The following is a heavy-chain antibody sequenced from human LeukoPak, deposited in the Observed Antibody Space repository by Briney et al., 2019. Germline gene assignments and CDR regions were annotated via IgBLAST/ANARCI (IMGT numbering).Heavy chain of an antibody. CDR1: GFTFSSYW. CDR3: TRDLGDSSGYYFDY. CDR2: INTGGSGT. D-gene: IGHD3-22*01. Sequence: GGSLRLSCAASGFTFSSYWMHWVRQAPGKGLVWVSRINTGGSGTTYADSVKGRFTISRDNAKNTLYLQMNSLRAEDTAVYYCTRDLGDSSGYYFDYWGQGTLVSVSS. J-gene: IGHJ4*02. V-gene: IGHV3-74*01.